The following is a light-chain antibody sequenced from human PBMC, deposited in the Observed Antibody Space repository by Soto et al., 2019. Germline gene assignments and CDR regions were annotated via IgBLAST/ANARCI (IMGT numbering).Light chain of an antibody. CDR2: SAS. V-gene: IGKV1-27*01. CDR1: QGISSF. CDR3: QQFLSAPLT. Sequence: DFKMSQSPSSLSASVGDRVTITCRASQGISSFLAWYQQIPGKVPKLLIYSASTLQSGVPSRFSGSGSGTDFTLTIGSLQPEDVATYYCQQFLSAPLTFGQGTRLEIK. J-gene: IGKJ5*01.